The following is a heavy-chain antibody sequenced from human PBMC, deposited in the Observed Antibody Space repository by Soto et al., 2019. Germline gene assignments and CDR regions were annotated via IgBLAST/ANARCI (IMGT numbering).Heavy chain of an antibody. D-gene: IGHD3-22*01. CDR2: IYPGDSDT. CDR1: GYSFTSYW. J-gene: IGHJ4*02. Sequence: PGEALKISCKVSGYSFTSYWISWVRQMPGKGLEWMGIIYPGDSDTRYSPSFQGQVTISADKSISTAYLQWSSLKASDTAMYYCARGLFSMIVVVPAFDYWGQGTLVTVSS. V-gene: IGHV5-51*01. CDR3: ARGLFSMIVVVPAFDY.